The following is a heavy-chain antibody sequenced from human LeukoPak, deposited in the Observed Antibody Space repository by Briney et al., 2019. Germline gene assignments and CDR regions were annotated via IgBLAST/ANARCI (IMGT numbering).Heavy chain of an antibody. CDR2: FDPEDGET. Sequence: ASVTVSFKVSGYTLTELSMHWVRQAPGKGLEWMGGFDPEDGETIYAQKFQGRVTMTEDTSTDTAYMELSSLRSEDTAVYYCATGGSPKGSGYYYADYWGQGTLVTVSS. CDR3: ATGGSPKGSGYYYADY. D-gene: IGHD3-22*01. V-gene: IGHV1-24*01. CDR1: GYTLTELS. J-gene: IGHJ4*02.